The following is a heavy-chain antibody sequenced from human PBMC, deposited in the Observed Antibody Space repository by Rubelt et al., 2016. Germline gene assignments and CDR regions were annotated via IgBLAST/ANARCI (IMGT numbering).Heavy chain of an antibody. J-gene: IGHJ6*02. CDR1: GGSFSGYY. D-gene: IGHD6-19*01. Sequence: QVQLQQWGAGLLKPSETLSLTCAVYGGSFSGYYWSWIRQPPGKGLEWIGYVYYSGTTSYNPSLKSRVTISVDTPKNQFSRKVSSVTAADTAVYYCARWVAAGNQYGMDVWGQGTTVTVSS. V-gene: IGHV4-34*11. CDR2: VYYSGTT. CDR3: ARWVAAGNQYGMDV.